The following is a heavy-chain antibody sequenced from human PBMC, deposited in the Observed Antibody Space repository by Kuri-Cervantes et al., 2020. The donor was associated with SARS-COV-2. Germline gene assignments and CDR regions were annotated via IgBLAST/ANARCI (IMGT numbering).Heavy chain of an antibody. CDR1: GFTFSSYA. CDR3: AKETALRFLDGFDY. Sequence: GESLKISCAASGFTFSSYAMHWVRQAPGKGLEWVAVISYDGSNKYYADSAKGRFTISRDNSKNTLYLQMNSLRAEDTAVYYCAKETALRFLDGFDYWGQGTLVTVSS. CDR2: ISYDGSNK. J-gene: IGHJ4*02. V-gene: IGHV3-30*04. D-gene: IGHD3-3*01.